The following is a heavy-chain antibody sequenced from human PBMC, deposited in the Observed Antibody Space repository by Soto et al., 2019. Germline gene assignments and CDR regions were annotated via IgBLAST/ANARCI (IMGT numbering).Heavy chain of an antibody. Sequence: PGGSLRLSCAASGFTFNSYAMSWVRQAPGKGLEWVSGISGSGGRTYYADSVKGRFTISRDNSKNTLYLQMNSLRAEDTAVYYCPRTGIAVAGNFDCWGQGTLVTVYS. CDR3: PRTGIAVAGNFDC. V-gene: IGHV3-23*01. J-gene: IGHJ4*02. D-gene: IGHD6-19*01. CDR1: GFTFNSYA. CDR2: ISGSGGRT.